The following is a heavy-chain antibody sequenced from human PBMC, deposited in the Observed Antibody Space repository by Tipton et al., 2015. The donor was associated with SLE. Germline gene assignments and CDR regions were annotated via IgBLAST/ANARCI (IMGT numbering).Heavy chain of an antibody. D-gene: IGHD3/OR15-3a*01. Sequence: QSGPEVKKPGESLKISCKGSGYSFTSYWISWVRQMPGKGLEWMGRIDPSDSYTNYSPSFQGHVTISADKSISTAYLQWSSLKASDTAMYYCARHDPWNDNAFDTWGQGTMVTVSS. CDR2: IDPSDSYT. CDR3: ARHDPWNDNAFDT. CDR1: GYSFTSYW. V-gene: IGHV5-10-1*01. J-gene: IGHJ3*02.